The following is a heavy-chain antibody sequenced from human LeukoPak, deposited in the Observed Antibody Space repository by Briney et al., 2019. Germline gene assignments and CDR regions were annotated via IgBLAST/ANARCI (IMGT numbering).Heavy chain of an antibody. CDR3: AKDPDYGDYEGYFDD. V-gene: IGHV3-30-3*01. D-gene: IGHD4-17*01. Sequence: QPGRSLRLSCAASGFTFRAYIMHWVRQAPGKGLEWVAVITSDGTNEYYADAVKGRFTISRDNSKTTLYLQMNSLRTEDTALYYCAKDPDYGDYEGYFDDWGQGTLVTVSS. CDR2: ITSDGTNE. J-gene: IGHJ4*02. CDR1: GFTFRAYI.